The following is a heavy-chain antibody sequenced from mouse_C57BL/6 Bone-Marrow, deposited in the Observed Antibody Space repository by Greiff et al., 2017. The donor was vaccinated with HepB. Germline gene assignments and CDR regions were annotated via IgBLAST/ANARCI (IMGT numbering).Heavy chain of an antibody. CDR2: ISYSGST. V-gene: IGHV3-8*01. D-gene: IGHD1-1*01. Sequence: EVHLVESGPGLAKPSQTLSLTCSVTGYSITSDYWNWIRKFPGNKLEYMGYISYSGSTYYNPSLKSRISITRDTSKNQYYLQLNSVTTEDTATYYCARSPIYYRWYFDVWGTGTTVTVSS. J-gene: IGHJ1*03. CDR3: ARSPIYYRWYFDV. CDR1: GYSITSDY.